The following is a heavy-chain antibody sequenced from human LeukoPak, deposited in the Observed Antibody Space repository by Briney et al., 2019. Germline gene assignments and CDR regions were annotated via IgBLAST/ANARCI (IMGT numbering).Heavy chain of an antibody. Sequence: SETLSLTCRVSGGSISSYYWRWIRQPPGKGLEWIGYIYYSGYTNYNPSLKSRVTMSVDTSKNQFSLQLSSVAAADTAVYYCARGQAVAGVWGQGTLVTVSS. CDR1: GGSISSYY. D-gene: IGHD6-19*01. V-gene: IGHV4-59*01. CDR3: ARGQAVAGV. J-gene: IGHJ4*02. CDR2: IYYSGYT.